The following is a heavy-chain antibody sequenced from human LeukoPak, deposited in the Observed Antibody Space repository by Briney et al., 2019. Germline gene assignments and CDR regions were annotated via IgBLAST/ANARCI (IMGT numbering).Heavy chain of an antibody. CDR1: GFTFSRYW. CDR2: IKQDGSEK. CDR3: ATYRQVLLPFES. Sequence: PGGSLRLSCANSGFTFSRYWMSWVRQAPGKGLEWVANIKQDGSEKYYVDSVKGRFTISRDNAKNSLYLQMNSLRAEDTAIYYCATYRQVLLPFESWGQGTLVTVSS. D-gene: IGHD5-18*01. V-gene: IGHV3-7*03. J-gene: IGHJ4*02.